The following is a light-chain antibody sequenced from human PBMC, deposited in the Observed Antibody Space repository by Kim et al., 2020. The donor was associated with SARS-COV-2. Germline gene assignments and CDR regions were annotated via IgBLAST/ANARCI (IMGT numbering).Light chain of an antibody. V-gene: IGKV3-20*01. CDR1: QSVSGGD. Sequence: SLSPGERATLSCRASQSVSGGDLAWYQQKPGQSPRLLVYFTSTRATGIPDRFSGSGSGTDFTLTISSLEPEDSAVYYCQQYGSSYSFGQETKLEI. CDR3: QQYGSSYS. J-gene: IGKJ2*03. CDR2: FTS.